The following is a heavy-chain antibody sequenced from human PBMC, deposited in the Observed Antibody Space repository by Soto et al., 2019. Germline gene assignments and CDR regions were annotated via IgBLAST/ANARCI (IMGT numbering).Heavy chain of an antibody. CDR1: GFTFSSYA. J-gene: IGHJ6*02. CDR2: ISYDGSNK. Sequence: ESGGGVVQPGRSLRLSCAASGFTFSSYAMHWVRQAPGKGLEWVAVISYDGSNKYYADSVKGRFTISRDNSKNTLYLQMNSLRAEDTAVYYCARDGEGMDVWGQGTTVTVSS. V-gene: IGHV3-30-3*01. D-gene: IGHD3-10*01. CDR3: ARDGEGMDV.